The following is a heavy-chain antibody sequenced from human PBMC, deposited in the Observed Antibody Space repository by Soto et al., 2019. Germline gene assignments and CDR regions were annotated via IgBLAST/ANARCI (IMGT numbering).Heavy chain of an antibody. V-gene: IGHV4-31*03. CDR1: GGSISSGGYY. CDR2: IYYSGST. J-gene: IGHJ5*02. D-gene: IGHD3-16*02. Sequence: SETLSLTCTVSGGSISSGGYYWSWIRQHPGKGLEWIGYIYYSGSTYYNPSLKSRVTISVDTSKNQFSLKLSSVTAADTAVYYCARAPRAVTSGGVIVIPPSQIDPWGQGTLVTVSS. CDR3: ARAPRAVTSGGVIVIPPSQIDP.